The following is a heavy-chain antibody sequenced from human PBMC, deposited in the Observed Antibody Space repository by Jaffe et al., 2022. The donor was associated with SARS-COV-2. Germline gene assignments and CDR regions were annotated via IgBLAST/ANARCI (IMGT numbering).Heavy chain of an antibody. D-gene: IGHD1-26*01. Sequence: QVQLVQSGAEVKKPGASVKVSCKASGYTFTGYYMHWVRQAPGQGLEWMGWINPNSGGTNYAQKFQGRVTMTRDTSISTAYMELSRLRSDDTAVYYCARDLDWLYSGSYPRDPYFDYWGQGTLVTVSS. J-gene: IGHJ4*02. CDR1: GYTFTGYY. V-gene: IGHV1-2*02. CDR2: INPNSGGT. CDR3: ARDLDWLYSGSYPRDPYFDY.